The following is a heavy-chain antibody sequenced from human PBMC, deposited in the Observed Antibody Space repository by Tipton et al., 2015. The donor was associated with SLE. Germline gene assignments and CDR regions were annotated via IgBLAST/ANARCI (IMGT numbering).Heavy chain of an antibody. Sequence: TLSLTCAVYGGSFSGYYWSWIRQPPGEGLEWIGEINHSGSTNYNPSLKSRGTISVDTSKNQFSLKLSSVTAADTAVYYCARGKGNYYGSGSYYKLLYYGMDVWGQGTTVTVSS. D-gene: IGHD3-10*01. CDR1: GGSFSGYY. J-gene: IGHJ6*02. CDR3: ARGKGNYYGSGSYYKLLYYGMDV. V-gene: IGHV4-34*01. CDR2: INHSGST.